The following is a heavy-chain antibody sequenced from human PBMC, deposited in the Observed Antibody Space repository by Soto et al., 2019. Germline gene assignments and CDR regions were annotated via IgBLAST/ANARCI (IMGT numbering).Heavy chain of an antibody. D-gene: IGHD2-15*01. V-gene: IGHV3-23*01. CDR1: VFIFSSYA. CDR2: ISGSDGST. J-gene: IGHJ4*02. Sequence: PGGSLRLSCAASVFIFSSYAMSWVRQAPGKGLEWVSSISGSDGSTYYADSVKGRFTISRDNSKNTLSLQMNSLRVEDTAVYYCAKDRFCSGGSCYTDYWGQGTLVTVSS. CDR3: AKDRFCSGGSCYTDY.